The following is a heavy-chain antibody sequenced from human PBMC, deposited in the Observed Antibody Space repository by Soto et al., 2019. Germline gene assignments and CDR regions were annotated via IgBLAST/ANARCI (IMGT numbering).Heavy chain of an antibody. Sequence: SGPTLVNPTQTLTLTCTFSGFSLSTSGVGVGWIRQPPGKALEWLALIYWDDDKRYSPSLKSRLTITKDTSKNQVVLTMTNMNPVDTATYYCARRYQPLLSTSEGTTNFDYWGQGTLVTVSS. V-gene: IGHV2-5*02. J-gene: IGHJ4*02. CDR3: ARRYQPLLSTSEGTTNFDY. CDR2: IYWDDDK. D-gene: IGHD2-21*02. CDR1: GFSLSTSGVG.